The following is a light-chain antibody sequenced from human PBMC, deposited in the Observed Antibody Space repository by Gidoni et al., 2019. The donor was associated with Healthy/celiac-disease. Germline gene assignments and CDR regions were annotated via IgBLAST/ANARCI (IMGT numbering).Light chain of an antibody. Sequence: DIQMTQSPSSLSASVGDRVTITCRASQSISSYLNWYQQKPGKAPKLLIYAASSLQSGVPSRFSGSGSGTDFTLTISSLQPEDFATYYCQQSYSTPRRDLGTFGQGTKVEIK. J-gene: IGKJ1*01. CDR3: QQSYSTPRRDLGT. CDR1: QSISSY. CDR2: AAS. V-gene: IGKV1-39*01.